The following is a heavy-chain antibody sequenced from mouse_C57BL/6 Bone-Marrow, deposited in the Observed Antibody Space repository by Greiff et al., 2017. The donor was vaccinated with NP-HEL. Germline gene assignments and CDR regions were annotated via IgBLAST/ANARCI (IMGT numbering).Heavy chain of an antibody. D-gene: IGHD1-1*01. CDR3: TRWIITTVVAIDY. V-gene: IGHV1-5*01. J-gene: IGHJ2*01. CDR2: IYPGNSDT. CDR1: GYTFTSYW. Sequence: EVMLVESGTVLARPGASVKMSCKTSGYTFTSYWMHWVKQRPGQGLEWIGAIYPGNSDTSYNQKFKGKAKLTAVTSASTAYMELSSLTNEDSAVYYCTRWIITTVVAIDYWGQGTTLTVSS.